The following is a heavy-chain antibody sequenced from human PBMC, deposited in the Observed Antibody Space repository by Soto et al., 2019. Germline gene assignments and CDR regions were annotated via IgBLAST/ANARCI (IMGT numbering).Heavy chain of an antibody. J-gene: IGHJ5*02. Sequence: GGSLRLSCTASGFTFGGYAMTWFRQAPGKGLGWVGFIRTKAFGGTPEYAASVKGRFTISRDNAKNLLYLQMTSLRDEDTAVYFCARDPSRRSPPDLWGQGTLVTVSS. V-gene: IGHV3-49*03. CDR1: GFTFGGYA. CDR2: IRTKAFGGTP. CDR3: ARDPSRRSPPDL. D-gene: IGHD6-6*01.